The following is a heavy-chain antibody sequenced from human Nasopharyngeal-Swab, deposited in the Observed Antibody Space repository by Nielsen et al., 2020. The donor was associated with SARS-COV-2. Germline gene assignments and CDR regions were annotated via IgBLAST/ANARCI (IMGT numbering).Heavy chain of an antibody. D-gene: IGHD3-9*01. Sequence: SQTLSLTCAISGDSVSSNSAAWNWLRQSPSRGLEWLGRTHYRSKWYNDYAVSVKSRITINPDTSKNQFSLQLNSVTPEDTAVYYCAREGEYYDILTGYRVIFDYWGQGTLVTVSS. CDR3: AREGEYYDILTGYRVIFDY. CDR2: THYRSKWYN. V-gene: IGHV6-1*01. CDR1: GDSVSSNSAA. J-gene: IGHJ4*02.